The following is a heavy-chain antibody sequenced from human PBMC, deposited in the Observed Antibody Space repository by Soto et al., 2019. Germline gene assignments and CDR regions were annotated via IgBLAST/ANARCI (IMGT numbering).Heavy chain of an antibody. CDR2: ISGSGGST. Sequence: LRLSCAASGFTFSSYAMSWVRQAPGKGLEWVSAISGSGGSTYYADSVKGRFTISRDNSKNTLYLQMNSLRAEDTAVYYCAKDPAVAGIFDYWGQGTLVTVSS. CDR1: GFTFSSYA. CDR3: AKDPAVAGIFDY. D-gene: IGHD6-19*01. V-gene: IGHV3-23*01. J-gene: IGHJ4*02.